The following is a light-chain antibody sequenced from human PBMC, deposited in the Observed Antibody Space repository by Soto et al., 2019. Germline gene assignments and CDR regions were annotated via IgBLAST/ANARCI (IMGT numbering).Light chain of an antibody. CDR1: SSDVGGYNY. V-gene: IGLV2-11*01. Sequence: QASLTHPRSVSGSPGQSVTISCTGTSSDVGGYNYVSWYQQHPGKAPKLMIYDVSKRPSGVPDRFSGSKSGNPASLTISGLQAEDEADYYCCSYAGSYTWYVFGTGTKVTVL. CDR2: DVS. CDR3: CSYAGSYTWYV. J-gene: IGLJ1*01.